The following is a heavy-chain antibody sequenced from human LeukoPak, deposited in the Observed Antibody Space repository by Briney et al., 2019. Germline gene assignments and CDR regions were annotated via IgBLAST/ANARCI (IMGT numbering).Heavy chain of an antibody. J-gene: IGHJ4*02. D-gene: IGHD2-2*01. V-gene: IGHV3-30*18. CDR1: GFTFSSYG. CDR3: AKGTVVPAAIDY. Sequence: PGRSLRLSCAASGFTFSSYGMHWVRQAPGKGLEWVAVISYDGSNKYYADSVKGRFTISRDNSKNTLYLQMNSPRAEDTAVYYCAKGTVVPAAIDYWGQGTLVTVSS. CDR2: ISYDGSNK.